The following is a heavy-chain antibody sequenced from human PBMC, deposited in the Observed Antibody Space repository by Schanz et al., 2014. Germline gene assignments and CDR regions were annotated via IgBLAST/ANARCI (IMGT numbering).Heavy chain of an antibody. CDR3: ARDRLECGAECYSVEVFEI. J-gene: IGHJ4*02. CDR1: GYTFSSYG. D-gene: IGHD2-21*01. Sequence: QVQLVRSGAEVKKPGASVKVSCKTSGYTFSSYGITWVRQAPGQGLEWMGRIIPSLGLAKYEQKFQDKVTITADTSTTTAYMELSGLRSEDTAVYYCARDRLECGAECYSVEVFEIWGQGTLVIVSS. CDR2: IIPSLGLA. V-gene: IGHV1-69*04.